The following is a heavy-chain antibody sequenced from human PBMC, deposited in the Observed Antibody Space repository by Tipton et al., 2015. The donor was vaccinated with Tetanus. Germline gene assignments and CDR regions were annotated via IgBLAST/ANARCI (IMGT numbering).Heavy chain of an antibody. CDR2: IYYSGSI. V-gene: IGHV4-59*07. CDR1: GGSITSSY. J-gene: IGHJ6*02. CDR3: ARNGSVTPRTLYYRYNGMDV. D-gene: IGHD2-21*02. Sequence: TLSLTCTVSGGSITSSYWSWIRQPPGKRLEWIGYIYYSGSINYNPSLKSRVTIAVDTSKNQLSLTLTSVTAADTAVYYCARNGSVTPRTLYYRYNGMDVWGQGTTVIVSS.